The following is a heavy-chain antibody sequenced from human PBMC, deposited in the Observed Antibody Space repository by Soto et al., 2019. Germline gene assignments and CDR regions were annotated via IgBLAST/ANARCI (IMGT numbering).Heavy chain of an antibody. Sequence: ELQLVESGGGLIQPGGSLRLACAASEFNLTKGHMHWVRQAPGRGLEWVSVIFGDGNTKFGDSVKGRFTISRDTSQNTVYLQMNSLRVEDTAVYYCAGDWNGDKYFDYWDQGTLVTVSS. CDR3: AGDWNGDKYFDY. D-gene: IGHD4-17*01. J-gene: IGHJ4*02. CDR2: IFGDGNT. CDR1: EFNLTKGH. V-gene: IGHV3-53*01.